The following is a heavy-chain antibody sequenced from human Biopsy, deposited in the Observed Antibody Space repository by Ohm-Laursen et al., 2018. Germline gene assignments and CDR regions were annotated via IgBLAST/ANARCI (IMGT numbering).Heavy chain of an antibody. CDR1: CGSFTGHY. V-gene: IGHV4-59*11. D-gene: IGHD4-23*01. Sequence: TLPLTCTVSCGSFTGHYWSWIRQPPGKGLEWIGHISYTGYTSYNASLKSRVTISVDTSRNHFSLRLSSLTAADTAVYYCARGSNDFGGLYFPRWGQGTLVTVSS. J-gene: IGHJ4*02. CDR3: ARGSNDFGGLYFPR. CDR2: ISYTGYT.